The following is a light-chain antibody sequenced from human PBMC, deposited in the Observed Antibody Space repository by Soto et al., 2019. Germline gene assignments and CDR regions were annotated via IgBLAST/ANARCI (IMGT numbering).Light chain of an antibody. J-gene: IGLJ2*01. CDR1: SSNIGRNT. V-gene: IGLV1-44*01. CDR2: SNN. CDR3: AAWDDSLKGVV. Sequence: QSVLPQPPSASGTPGQRVTISCSGSSSNIGRNTVNWYQQLPGTAPKVLIYSNNQRPSGVSDRFSASKSGTSASLAISGLRFEDEADYYCAAWDDSLKGVVFGGGTKLTVL.